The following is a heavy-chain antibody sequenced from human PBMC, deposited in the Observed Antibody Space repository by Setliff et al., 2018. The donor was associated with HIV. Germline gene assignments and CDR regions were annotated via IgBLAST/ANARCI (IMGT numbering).Heavy chain of an antibody. Sequence: ASVKVSCKASGYTFSRYAMHWVRQAPGQRLEWMGWINAGNGNTKYSQKFQGRVSIARDTSASTAYMELSRLRSDDTAVYYCAKDRTGTGTTLHVWGKGTTVTVSS. CDR3: AKDRTGTGTTLHV. V-gene: IGHV1-3*01. D-gene: IGHD1-7*01. CDR2: INAGNGNT. CDR1: GYTFSRYA. J-gene: IGHJ6*04.